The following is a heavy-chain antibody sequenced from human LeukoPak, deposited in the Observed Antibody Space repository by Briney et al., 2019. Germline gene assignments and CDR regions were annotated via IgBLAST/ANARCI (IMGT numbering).Heavy chain of an antibody. V-gene: IGHV3-23*01. CDR2: ISGSGGST. D-gene: IGHD6-13*01. CDR3: AKDAIPAPGLYWFDP. J-gene: IGHJ5*02. Sequence: PGGSLRLSCAASGFTFSSYAMSWIRQAPGKGLEWVSAISGSGGSTYYADSVKGRFTISRDNSKNTLYLQMNSLRAEDTAVYHCAKDAIPAPGLYWFDPWGQGTLVTVSS. CDR1: GFTFSSYA.